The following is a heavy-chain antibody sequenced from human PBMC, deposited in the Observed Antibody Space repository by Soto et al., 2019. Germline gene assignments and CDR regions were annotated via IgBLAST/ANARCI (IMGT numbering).Heavy chain of an antibody. CDR3: MKDFVVRGGIITYFQYGLDV. CDR2: TYYRSKWYN. V-gene: IGHV6-1*01. Sequence: SQTLSLTCAISGDSVPSNSAAWNWIRQSPSRGLEWLGRTYYRSKWYNDYAVSVKSRITINPDTSKNQFSLQLNSVTPEDTAVYYGMKDFVVRGGIITYFQYGLDVWGQGTTVTVSS. D-gene: IGHD3-10*01. CDR1: GDSVPSNSAA. J-gene: IGHJ6*02.